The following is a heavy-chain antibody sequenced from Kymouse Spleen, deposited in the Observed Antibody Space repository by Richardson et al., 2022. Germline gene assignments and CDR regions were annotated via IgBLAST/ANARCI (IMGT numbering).Heavy chain of an antibody. V-gene: IGHV3-48*02. CDR3: ARDQRFLEWLLYAFDI. CDR1: GFTFSSYS. J-gene: IGHJ3*02. Sequence: EVQLVESGGGLVQPGGSLRLSCAASGFTFSSYSMNWVRQAPGKGLEWVSYISSSSSTIYYADSVKGRFTISRDNAKNSLYLQMNSLRDEDTAVYYCARDQRFLEWLLYAFDIWGQGTMVTVSS. CDR2: ISSSSSTI. D-gene: IGHD3-3*01.